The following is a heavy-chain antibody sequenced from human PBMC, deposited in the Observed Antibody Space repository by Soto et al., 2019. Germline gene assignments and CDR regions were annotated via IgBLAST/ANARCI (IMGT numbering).Heavy chain of an antibody. CDR3: ARRPGTGVYYYYGMDV. Sequence: PSETLSLTCAVSGGSISSSNWWSWVRQPPGKGLEWIGEIYHSGSTNYNPSLKSRVTISVDKSKNQFSLKLSSVTAADTAVYYCARRPGTGVYYYYGMDVWGQGTTVTVSS. CDR1: GGSISSSNW. J-gene: IGHJ6*02. D-gene: IGHD1-7*01. CDR2: IYHSGST. V-gene: IGHV4-4*02.